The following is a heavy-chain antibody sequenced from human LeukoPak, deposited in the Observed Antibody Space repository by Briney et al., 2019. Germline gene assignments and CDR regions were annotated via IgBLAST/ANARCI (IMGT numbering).Heavy chain of an antibody. CDR3: ARVVPYYCSGGSCSFYGMDV. J-gene: IGHJ6*02. D-gene: IGHD2-15*01. CDR2: INPSGGST. V-gene: IGHV1-46*01. Sequence: ASVKVSCKASGYTFTNYYMHWVRQPPGQGLEWMGIINPSGGSTSYAQGFQGRVTMTRDTSTSTVYMELSSLRSEDTAVYYCARVVPYYCSGGSCSFYGMDVWGQGTTVTVSS. CDR1: GYTFTNYY.